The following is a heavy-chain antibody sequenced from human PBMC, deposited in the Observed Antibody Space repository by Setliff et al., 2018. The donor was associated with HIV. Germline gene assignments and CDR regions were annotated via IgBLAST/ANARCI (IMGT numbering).Heavy chain of an antibody. CDR2: IRSKAYGGTT. V-gene: IGHV3-49*05. CDR3: TREGTYYDFWSGSSAAKWYFDL. D-gene: IGHD3-3*01. CDR1: GFTFGDYA. J-gene: IGHJ2*01. Sequence: KPGGSLRLSCTASGFTFGDYAMSWFRQAPGKGLEWVGFIRSKAYGGTTEYAASVKGRFTISRDDSKSIAYLQMNSLKTEDTAVYYCTREGTYYDFWSGSSAAKWYFDLWGRGTLVTVSS.